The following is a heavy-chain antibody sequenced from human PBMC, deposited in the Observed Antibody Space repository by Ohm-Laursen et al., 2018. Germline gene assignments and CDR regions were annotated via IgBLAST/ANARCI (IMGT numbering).Heavy chain of an antibody. Sequence: SLRLSCTASGFTFSTYWMFWVRQAPGKGLEWLAVISNDGTIKRYIDSVKGRFSISRDTSKNTLFLQMGRVRVEDTAVYYCAKAKGTDNGYDYFGDHWGQGTLVIVSS. CDR1: GFTFSTYW. D-gene: IGHD5-12*01. V-gene: IGHV3-30*18. CDR2: ISNDGTIK. J-gene: IGHJ4*02. CDR3: AKAKGTDNGYDYFGDH.